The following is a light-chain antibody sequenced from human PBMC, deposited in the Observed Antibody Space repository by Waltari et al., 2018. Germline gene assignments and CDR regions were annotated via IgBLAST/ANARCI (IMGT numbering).Light chain of an antibody. CDR3: NSYTRSNTYV. CDR2: DVI. J-gene: IGLJ1*01. CDR1: SSDVVAYKY. V-gene: IGLV2-14*03. Sequence: QSALTQPASVSGSPGQSITISCTGTSSDVVAYKYVSWYQQHPGKVPKLIVFDVINRPAGVPDRFSGSKSGNTASLTISGLQAEDEADYYCNSYTRSNTYVFGTGTRVTVL.